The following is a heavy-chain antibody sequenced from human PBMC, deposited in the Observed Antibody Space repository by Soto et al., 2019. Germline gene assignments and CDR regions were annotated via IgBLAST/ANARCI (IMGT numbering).Heavy chain of an antibody. CDR3: ARESSSPNYYYYGMDV. Sequence: QVQLVQSGAEVKKPGSSVKVSCRASGGTFTSYAVSWVRQAPGQGLEWMGVIIPLLNTPKYVQKFQGRVTITADVSATTAYMELSSLRSEDTAVYYCARESSSPNYYYYGMDVWGQGTTVTVSS. J-gene: IGHJ6*02. V-gene: IGHV1-69*01. D-gene: IGHD6-6*01. CDR2: IIPLLNTP. CDR1: GGTFTSYA.